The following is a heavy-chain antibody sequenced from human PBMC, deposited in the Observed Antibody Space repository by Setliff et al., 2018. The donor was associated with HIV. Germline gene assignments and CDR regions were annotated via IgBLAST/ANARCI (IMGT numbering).Heavy chain of an antibody. D-gene: IGHD3-22*01. CDR3: AKAGQDSSGYYYYFDY. Sequence: GGSLRLSCAASGFTFSSYEMNWVRQAPGKGLEWISYISTSGSTIYYADSVKGRFTISRDNAKNTMYLEMNSLRAEDTALYYCAKAGQDSSGYYYYFDYWGQGTLVTVSS. CDR1: GFTFSSYE. J-gene: IGHJ4*02. V-gene: IGHV3-48*03. CDR2: ISTSGSTI.